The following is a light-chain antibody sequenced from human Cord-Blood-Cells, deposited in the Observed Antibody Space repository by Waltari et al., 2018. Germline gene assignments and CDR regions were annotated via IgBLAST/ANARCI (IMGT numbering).Light chain of an antibody. J-gene: IGKJ3*01. V-gene: IGKV1-39*01. CDR2: AAS. CDR1: QSISSY. CDR3: QQSYSTLYP. Sequence: DIQMTQSPSSLSASVGDRVTITCRASQSISSYLNWYQQKPGKAPKLLIYAASSLQSGVPSSFSRSGSGTDFTLTISSLQPEDFATYYCQQSYSTLYPFGPGTKVDIK.